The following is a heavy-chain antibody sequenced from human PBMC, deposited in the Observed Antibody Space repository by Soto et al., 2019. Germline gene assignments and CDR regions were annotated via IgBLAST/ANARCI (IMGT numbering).Heavy chain of an antibody. Sequence: ASVKVSCKASGYTFTSYGISWVRQAPGQGLEWMGWISAYNGNTNYAQKLQGRVTMTTDASTSTAYMELRSLRSDDTAVYYCARAGGYRKADYYYYGMDVWGQGTTVTVSS. V-gene: IGHV1-18*04. CDR1: GYTFTSYG. J-gene: IGHJ6*02. D-gene: IGHD5-12*01. CDR2: ISAYNGNT. CDR3: ARAGGYRKADYYYYGMDV.